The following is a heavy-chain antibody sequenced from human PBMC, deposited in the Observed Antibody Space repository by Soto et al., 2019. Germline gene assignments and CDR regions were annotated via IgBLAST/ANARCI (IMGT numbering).Heavy chain of an antibody. CDR1: GDSINTDYY. CDR2: IYHTGSA. Sequence: PSETLSLTCAVSGDSINTDYYWGWIRQPPGKGLEWIGSIYHTGSAYYNPSLKSRVTISVDPSKNQFSLKVTSLTAADTAVYYCARLTTVRYFDYWGQGTLVTVSS. CDR3: ARLTTVRYFDY. V-gene: IGHV4-38-2*01. J-gene: IGHJ4*02. D-gene: IGHD3-9*01.